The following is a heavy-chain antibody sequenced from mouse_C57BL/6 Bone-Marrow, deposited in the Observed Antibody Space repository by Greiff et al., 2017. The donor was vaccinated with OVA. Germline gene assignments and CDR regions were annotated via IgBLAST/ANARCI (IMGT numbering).Heavy chain of an antibody. D-gene: IGHD1-1*01. CDR3: ARAVITTVVVDY. V-gene: IGHV1-85*01. CDR1: GYTFTSYD. J-gene: IGHJ2*01. CDR2: IYPSDGST. Sequence: VQLQQSGPELVKPGASVKLSCKASGYTFTSYDINWVKQRPGQGLEWIGWIYPSDGSTKYNEKFKGKATLTVDTSSSTAYMELHSLTSEDSAVYFCARAVITTVVVDYWGQGTTLTVSS.